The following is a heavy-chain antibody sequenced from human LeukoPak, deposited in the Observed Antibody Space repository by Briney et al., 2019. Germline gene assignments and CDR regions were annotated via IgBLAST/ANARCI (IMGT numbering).Heavy chain of an antibody. V-gene: IGHV4-34*01. D-gene: IGHD2-15*01. Sequence: SETLSLTCAVYGESFRGYFWSWIRQPPGKGVEWMGEINHSGSTNYNPSLKSRDTISVDTSKNQFSLKLSSVTAADTAVYYCAITTPDAFDIWGQGTMLTVSS. CDR3: AITTPDAFDI. CDR1: GESFRGYF. J-gene: IGHJ3*02. CDR2: INHSGST.